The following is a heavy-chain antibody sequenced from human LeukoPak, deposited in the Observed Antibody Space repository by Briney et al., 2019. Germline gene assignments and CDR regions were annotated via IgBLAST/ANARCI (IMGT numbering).Heavy chain of an antibody. V-gene: IGHV4-59*08. Sequence: PSETLSLICTVSGGSISSYYWSWIRQPPGKGLEWIGYIYYSGSTNYNPSLKSRVTISVDTSKNQFSLKLSSVAAADTAVYYCARRTQLNGPLYDILTGYHDAFDIWGQGTMVTVSS. CDR1: GGSISSYY. D-gene: IGHD3-9*01. J-gene: IGHJ3*02. CDR2: IYYSGST. CDR3: ARRTQLNGPLYDILTGYHDAFDI.